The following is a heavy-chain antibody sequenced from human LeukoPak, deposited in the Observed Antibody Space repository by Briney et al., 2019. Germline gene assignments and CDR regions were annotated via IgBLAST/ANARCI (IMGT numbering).Heavy chain of an antibody. CDR3: ARDKLQNTFDY. CDR1: GFTFSSYG. V-gene: IGHV3-33*01. CDR2: IWYDGSDK. D-gene: IGHD1-26*01. Sequence: PGGSLRLSCVASGFTFSSYGMHWVRQAPGEGLEWVAGIWYDGSDKYSADSVKGRFTISRDNSKNTLYLQMNSLRAEDTAVYYCARDKLQNTFDYWGQGTLVTVSS. J-gene: IGHJ4*02.